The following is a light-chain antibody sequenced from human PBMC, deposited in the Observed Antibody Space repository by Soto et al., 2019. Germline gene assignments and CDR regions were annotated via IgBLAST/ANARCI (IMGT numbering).Light chain of an antibody. V-gene: IGLV7-46*01. Sequence: HAVVTQEPSLTVSPGGTVTLTCGSSTGAVTSSHYPYWFQQKPGQAPRALIYDTSNKHSWTPARFSGSLLGGKPALILSGAQPEDEADYYCSLSYSDVRVFGGGTKVTVL. CDR3: SLSYSDVRV. CDR2: DTS. J-gene: IGLJ3*02. CDR1: TGAVTSSHY.